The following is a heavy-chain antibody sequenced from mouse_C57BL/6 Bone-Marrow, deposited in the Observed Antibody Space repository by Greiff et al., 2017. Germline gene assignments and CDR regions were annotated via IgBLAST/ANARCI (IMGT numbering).Heavy chain of an antibody. V-gene: IGHV1-81*01. CDR2: IYPRSGNT. CDR1: GYTFTSYG. Sequence: QVQLQQSGAELARPGASVKLSCKASGYTFTSYGISWVKQRTGQGLEWIGEIYPRSGNTYYNEKFKGKATLTADKSSSTAYMELRSLTSEDSAVYFCARPSLGRAMDYWGQGTSVTVSS. J-gene: IGHJ4*01. CDR3: ARPSLGRAMDY.